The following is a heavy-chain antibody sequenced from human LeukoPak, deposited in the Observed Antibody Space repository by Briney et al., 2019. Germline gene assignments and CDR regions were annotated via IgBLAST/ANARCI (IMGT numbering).Heavy chain of an antibody. CDR1: GFTFSTYW. J-gene: IGHJ4*02. CDR3: ARGRDGYNYGPFDY. Sequence: TGGSLRLSCAASGFTFSTYWMTWVRQAPGRGLEWVANINQDGSDKYFVDSVKGRFTISRDNAKNSPYLQMNSLRDEDTAVYYCARGRDGYNYGPFDYWGQGTLVTVSS. CDR2: INQDGSDK. V-gene: IGHV3-7*05. D-gene: IGHD5-24*01.